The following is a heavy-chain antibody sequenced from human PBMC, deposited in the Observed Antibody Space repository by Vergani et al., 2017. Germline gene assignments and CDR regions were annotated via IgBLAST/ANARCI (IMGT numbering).Heavy chain of an antibody. CDR1: GYNFIGYY. CDR3: ARGNNNWNPRFDY. CDR2: INPNSGGT. J-gene: IGHJ4*02. Sequence: QVQLVQSGAEVKKPGASVKVSCKASGYNFIGYYMHWVRQAPGQGLEWMGWINPNSGGTTYAQKFHGWVTMTRDTSTSTAYMELSRLRSDDTAVYYCARGNNNWNPRFDYWGQGTLVTVSS. V-gene: IGHV1-2*04. D-gene: IGHD1-20*01.